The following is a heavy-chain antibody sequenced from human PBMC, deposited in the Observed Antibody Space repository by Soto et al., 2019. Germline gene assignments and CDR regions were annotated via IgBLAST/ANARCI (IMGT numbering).Heavy chain of an antibody. CDR3: ATTDSGWPTFEAY. D-gene: IGHD6-19*01. CDR2: IYHGGDT. J-gene: IGHJ4*02. CDR1: GASISSVRW. V-gene: IGHV4-4*02. Sequence: QVQLQESGPGLVKPSGTLSLTCVVSGASISSVRWWSWVRQPPGQGLEWIGEIYHGGDTNYNPSLKSRLTMSVDTSKNQFSLKLIAVTAADTAMYYCATTDSGWPTFEAYWGQGTLVTVSS.